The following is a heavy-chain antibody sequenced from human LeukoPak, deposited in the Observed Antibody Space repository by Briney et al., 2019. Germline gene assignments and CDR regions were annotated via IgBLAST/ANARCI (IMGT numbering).Heavy chain of an antibody. CDR2: ISAYNGNT. D-gene: IGHD4-23*01. V-gene: IGHV1-18*04. Sequence: GASVKVSCKASGYTFTGYYMHWVRQAPGQGLEWMGWISAYNGNTNYAQKLQGRVTMTTDTSTSTAYMELRSLRSDDTAVYYCARDRGGGLCDYGGNCYYMDVWGKGTTVTVSS. CDR1: GYTFTGYY. J-gene: IGHJ6*03. CDR3: ARDRGGGLCDYGGNCYYMDV.